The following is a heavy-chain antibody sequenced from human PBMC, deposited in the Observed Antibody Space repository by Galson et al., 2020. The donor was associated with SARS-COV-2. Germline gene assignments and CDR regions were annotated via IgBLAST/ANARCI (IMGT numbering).Heavy chain of an antibody. J-gene: IGHJ2*01. V-gene: IGHV4-39*01. CDR3: ARHPHPAGIWYFDL. CDR1: GGSIRSSSYY. D-gene: IGHD6-13*01. Sequence: ASETLSPTCTVSGGSIRSSSYYWGWIRQPPGKGLEWIGSIYYSGSTYYNPTLKSRVTISVDTSKNQFSLKLSSVTAADTAVYYCARHPHPAGIWYFDLWGRGTLVTVSS. CDR2: IYYSGST.